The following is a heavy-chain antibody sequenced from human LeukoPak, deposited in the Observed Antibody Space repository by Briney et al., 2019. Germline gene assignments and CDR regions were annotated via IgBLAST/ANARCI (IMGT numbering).Heavy chain of an antibody. V-gene: IGHV4-59*01. CDR1: GGSINNYY. D-gene: IGHD1-26*01. Sequence: KPSETLSLTCSVSGGSINNYYWTWLRQPPGKGLEWLGYIYYSGSTNYNPSLKNRVTISVDTSNNQFSLKLTSLTAADTAVYYCAREKWGGHYMEVWGKGTTVTVSS. CDR3: AREKWGGHYMEV. J-gene: IGHJ6*03. CDR2: IYYSGST.